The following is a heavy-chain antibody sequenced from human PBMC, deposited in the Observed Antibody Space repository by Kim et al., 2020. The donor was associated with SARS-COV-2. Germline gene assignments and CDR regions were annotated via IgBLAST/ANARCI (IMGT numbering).Heavy chain of an antibody. CDR1: GFTFSSYA. Sequence: GGSLRLSCAASGFTFSSYAMHWVRQSPGKGLEWVAVISYDGSNKYYADSVKGRFTISRDNSKNTLYLQMNSLRAEDTAVYYCARARVAWIQLWLRDFDYWGQGTLVTVSS. D-gene: IGHD5-18*01. J-gene: IGHJ4*02. V-gene: IGHV3-30-3*01. CDR2: ISYDGSNK. CDR3: ARARVAWIQLWLRDFDY.